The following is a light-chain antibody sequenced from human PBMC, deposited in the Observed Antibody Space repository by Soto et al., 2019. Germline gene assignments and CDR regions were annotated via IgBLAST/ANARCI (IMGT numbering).Light chain of an antibody. V-gene: IGKV3-20*01. CDR3: QQYGSSVQ. CDR2: GAS. Sequence: EIVLTQSPDTLSLSPGERATLSCRASQSVTSKYLAWYQQKPGQAPRLLIHGASNRATGIPDRFSGSGSGTDVTLTTSRLEPEEVALYYCQQYGSSVQFGGGTKGEIK. J-gene: IGKJ4*02. CDR1: QSVTSKY.